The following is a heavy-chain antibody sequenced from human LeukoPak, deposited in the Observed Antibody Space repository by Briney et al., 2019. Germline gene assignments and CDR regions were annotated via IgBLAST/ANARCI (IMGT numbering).Heavy chain of an antibody. CDR2: IYSGGNP. Sequence: PGGSLRLSCAASGFTVSSYYMSWVRQAPGKGLEWVSVIYSGGNPYYADSVKGRFTISRDNSKNTLYLQMNSLRAEDTAVYYCGGSYSSSWPEIDYWGQGTLVTVSS. J-gene: IGHJ4*02. CDR3: GGSYSSSWPEIDY. CDR1: GFTVSSYY. V-gene: IGHV3-66*01. D-gene: IGHD6-13*01.